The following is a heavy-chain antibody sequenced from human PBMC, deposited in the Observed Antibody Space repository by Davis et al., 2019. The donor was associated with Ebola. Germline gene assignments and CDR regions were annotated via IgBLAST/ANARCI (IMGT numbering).Heavy chain of an antibody. CDR1: GYTFTSYA. D-gene: IGHD1-1*01. V-gene: IGHV1-3*01. CDR3: ATGASTTGISYYYGIDV. Sequence: AASVKVSCKASGYTFTSYAMHWVRQAPGQRLEWMGWINAGNGNTKYSQKFQGRVTITADESTSTAYMELSSLRSEDTAVYYCATGASTTGISYYYGIDVWGQGTTVTVSS. J-gene: IGHJ6*02. CDR2: INAGNGNT.